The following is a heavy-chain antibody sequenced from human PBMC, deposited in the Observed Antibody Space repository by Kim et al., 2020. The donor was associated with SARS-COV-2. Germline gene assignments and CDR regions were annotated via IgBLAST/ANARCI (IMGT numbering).Heavy chain of an antibody. CDR2: IYHSGST. CDR3: ARSLYHASSSSWVRFDP. D-gene: IGHD6-13*01. Sequence: SETLSLTCAVYGGSFSGYYWSWIRQPPGRGLEWIGEIYHSGSTNYNPSLKSRVTISLGTSKNQFSLKLSSVTAADTAVYFCARSLYHASSSSWVRFDPWGQGTLVTVSS. CDR1: GGSFSGYY. J-gene: IGHJ5*02. V-gene: IGHV4-34*01.